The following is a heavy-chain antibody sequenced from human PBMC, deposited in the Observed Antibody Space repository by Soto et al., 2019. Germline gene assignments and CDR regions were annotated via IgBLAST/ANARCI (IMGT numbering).Heavy chain of an antibody. D-gene: IGHD6-25*01. CDR2: INHSGST. V-gene: IGHV4-34*01. Sequence: QVQLQQWGAGLLKPSETLSLTCAVYGGSFSGYYWSWIRQPPGKGLEWIGEINHSGSTNYNPSLKRRVTISVDTSKNQFSLKLNSVTAADTAVYYCARGSRVKIPAASGRDYYYHGLDVWGQGTAVTVSS. CDR3: ARGSRVKIPAASGRDYYYHGLDV. CDR1: GGSFSGYY. J-gene: IGHJ6*02.